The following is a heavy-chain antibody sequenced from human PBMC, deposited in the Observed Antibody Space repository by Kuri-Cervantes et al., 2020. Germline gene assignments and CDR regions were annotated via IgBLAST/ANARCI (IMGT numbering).Heavy chain of an antibody. CDR3: ATDLEDDAFDI. CDR1: GYTFTSYG. D-gene: IGHD1-1*01. CDR2: FDPEDGET. V-gene: IGHV1-24*01. J-gene: IGHJ3*02. Sequence: ASVKDFCKASGYTFTSYGISWVRQAPGQGLEWMGGFDPEDGETIYAQKFQGRVTMTEDTSTDTAYMELSSLRSEDTAVYYCATDLEDDAFDIWGQGTMVTVSS.